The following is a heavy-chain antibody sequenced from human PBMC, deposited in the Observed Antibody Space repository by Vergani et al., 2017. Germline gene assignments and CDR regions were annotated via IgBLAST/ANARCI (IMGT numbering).Heavy chain of an antibody. D-gene: IGHD6-6*01. CDR3: ARVGSSSGYYYXMDV. Sequence: QLQLQESGPGLVKPSETLSLTCTVSGGSISSSSYYWGWIRQPPGKGLEWIGSIYYSGSTYYNPSLKSRVTISVDTSKNQFSPKLSSVTAAYAAVYYCARVGSSSGYYYXMDVWGKGTTVTVSS. V-gene: IGHV4-39*07. CDR1: GGSISSSSYY. J-gene: IGHJ6*03. CDR2: IYYSGST.